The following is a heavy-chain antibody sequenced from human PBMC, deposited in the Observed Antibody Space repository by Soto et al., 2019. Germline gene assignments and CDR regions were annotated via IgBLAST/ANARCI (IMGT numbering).Heavy chain of an antibody. CDR1: DYTFNSYG. V-gene: IGHV1-18*01. CDR3: AGSRGFGFDF. J-gene: IGHJ4*02. CDR2: LSGDNGDI. Sequence: QVQLVQSGDELKKPGPSVKVSCKASDYTFNSYGISWVRKAPGQGLEWMGWLSGDNGDIKYAQKFQGRVTMTTDISTSTVYMELRSLSSDDTAVYFCAGSRGFGFDFWGQGTLVTVSS. D-gene: IGHD2-15*01.